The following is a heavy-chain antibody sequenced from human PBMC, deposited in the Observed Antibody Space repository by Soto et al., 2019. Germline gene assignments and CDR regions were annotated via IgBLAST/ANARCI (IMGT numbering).Heavy chain of an antibody. CDR2: ISDDGRSK. Sequence: WVRQAPGKGLEGVGGISDDGRSKYYADSVKGRFTISKDNSKNTLYLQLNSLRAEDTAVYYCANGDWFXYWGQGTLVXGSS. J-gene: IGHJ4*02. V-gene: IGHV3-30*18. CDR3: ANGDWFXY. D-gene: IGHD2-21*02.